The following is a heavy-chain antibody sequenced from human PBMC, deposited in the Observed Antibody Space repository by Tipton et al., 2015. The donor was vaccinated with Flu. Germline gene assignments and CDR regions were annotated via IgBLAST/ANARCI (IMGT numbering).Heavy chain of an antibody. Sequence: TLSLTCTVSGASITSDSYYWAWIRQPAGKGLEWIGRIHISGSTDYNASLKSRVAISLDTSKNQFSLNLSSVTAADTAVYYYARDLGAGGPEDSWGQGTLVTVSS. V-gene: IGHV4-61*02. J-gene: IGHJ4*02. CDR2: IHISGST. CDR3: ARDLGAGGPEDS. CDR1: GASITSDSYY. D-gene: IGHD1-26*01.